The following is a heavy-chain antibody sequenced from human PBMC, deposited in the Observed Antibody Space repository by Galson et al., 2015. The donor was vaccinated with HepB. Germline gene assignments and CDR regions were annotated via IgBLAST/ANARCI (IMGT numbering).Heavy chain of an antibody. V-gene: IGHV1-18*01. D-gene: IGHD1-26*01. Sequence: SVKVSCKASGYTFSSYGVSWVRQAPEQGLEWMGWISVYNGITNYAQKLQDKVTMTTDTSTSTAYMELRSLRSDDTAVYYCARERSGSQSLDYWGQGTLVSVSS. CDR2: ISVYNGIT. J-gene: IGHJ4*02. CDR1: GYTFSSYG. CDR3: ARERSGSQSLDY.